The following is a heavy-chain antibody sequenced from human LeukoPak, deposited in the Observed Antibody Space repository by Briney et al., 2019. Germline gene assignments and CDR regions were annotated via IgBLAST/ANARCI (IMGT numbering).Heavy chain of an antibody. D-gene: IGHD2-2*01. J-gene: IGHJ4*02. CDR3: AKGGVVPATSCDY. CDR2: ISYDGSNK. CDR1: GFTFSSYA. Sequence: LPGRSLRLSCAASGFTFSSYAMHWVRQAPGKGLEWVAVISYDGSNKYYADSVKGRFTISRDNSKNTLYLQMNSLRAEDTAVYYCAKGGVVPATSCDYWGQGTLVTVSS. V-gene: IGHV3-30-3*01.